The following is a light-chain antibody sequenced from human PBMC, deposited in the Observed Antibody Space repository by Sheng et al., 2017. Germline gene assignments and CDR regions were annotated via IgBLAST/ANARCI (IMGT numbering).Light chain of an antibody. CDR2: KDN. CDR3: QTWDSSTAF. CDR1: KLGDKY. J-gene: IGLJ7*01. V-gene: IGLV3-1*01. Sequence: SYELTQPPSVSVSAGQTASITCSGDKLGDKYTSWYRQRAGQSPILVIYKDNQRPSDIPERFSGSSSGNTATLTISETQAVDEADYYCQTWDSSTAFFGGGTQLTVL.